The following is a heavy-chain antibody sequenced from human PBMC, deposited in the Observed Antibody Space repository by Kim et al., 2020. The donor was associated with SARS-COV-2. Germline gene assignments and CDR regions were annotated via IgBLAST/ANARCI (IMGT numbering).Heavy chain of an antibody. V-gene: IGHV4-34*01. D-gene: IGHD3-16*01. Sequence: PSLTSRVTISVATDKNQFSLKLSSVTAADTAVYYCASPGTWGIRYWFDPWGQGTLVTVSS. J-gene: IGHJ5*02. CDR3: ASPGTWGIRYWFDP.